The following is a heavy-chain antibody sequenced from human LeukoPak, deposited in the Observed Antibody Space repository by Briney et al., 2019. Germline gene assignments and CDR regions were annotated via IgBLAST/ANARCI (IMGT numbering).Heavy chain of an antibody. Sequence: GASVKVSCKVSGYTLTELSMHWVQQAPGKGLEWMGGFDPEDGETIYAQKFQGRVTMTEDTSTDTAYMELSSLRSEDTAVYYCATDTVYYYDSSGYYYRDYWGQGTLVTVSS. CDR1: GYTLTELS. D-gene: IGHD3-22*01. J-gene: IGHJ4*02. V-gene: IGHV1-24*01. CDR2: FDPEDGET. CDR3: ATDTVYYYDSSGYYYRDY.